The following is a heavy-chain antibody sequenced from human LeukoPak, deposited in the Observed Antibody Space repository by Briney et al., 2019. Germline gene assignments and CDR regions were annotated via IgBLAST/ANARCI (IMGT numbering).Heavy chain of an antibody. Sequence: VGSLRLSCAASGFTFSTYAMTWVSWVRQAPGKGLEWISVISGSGDSTYYADSVKGRFTISRDNAKNSLYLQMNSLRAEDTAVYSCARDWGGIVVVPAATRDAFDIWGQGTMVTVSS. J-gene: IGHJ3*02. CDR3: ARDWGGIVVVPAATRDAFDI. V-gene: IGHV3-23*01. D-gene: IGHD2-2*01. CDR2: ISGSGDST. CDR1: GFTFSTYA.